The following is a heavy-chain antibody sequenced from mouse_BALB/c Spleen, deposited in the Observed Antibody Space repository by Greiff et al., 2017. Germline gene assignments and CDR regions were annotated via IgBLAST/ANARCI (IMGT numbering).Heavy chain of an antibody. CDR3: TRGLGGAMDY. J-gene: IGHJ4*01. CDR2: IYPGNSDT. Sequence: EVQLQQSGTVLARPGASVKMSCKASGYTFTSYWMHWVKQRPGQGLEWIGAIYPGNSDTRYNQKFKGKAKLTAVTSTSTAYMELSSLTNEDSAVYYCTRGLGGAMDYWGQGTSVTVSS. D-gene: IGHD3-3*01. V-gene: IGHV1-5*01. CDR1: GYTFTSYW.